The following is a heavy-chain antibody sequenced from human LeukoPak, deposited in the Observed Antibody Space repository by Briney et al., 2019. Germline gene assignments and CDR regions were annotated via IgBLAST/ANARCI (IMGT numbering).Heavy chain of an antibody. V-gene: IGHV4-38-2*01. CDR1: GYSISNGYY. Sequence: SETLSLTCAVSGYSISNGYYWVWIRQPPGRGLEWIGSLYHSDSAYYNTSLRSRVSMSVDTSKNQFSLTLSFVTAADTAVYYCARGPSGWYRDYWGQGTLVTVSS. J-gene: IGHJ4*02. CDR3: ARGPSGWYRDY. D-gene: IGHD6-19*01. CDR2: LYHSDSA.